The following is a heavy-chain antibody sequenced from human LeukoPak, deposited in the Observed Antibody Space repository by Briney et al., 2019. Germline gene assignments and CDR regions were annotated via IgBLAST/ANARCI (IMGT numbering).Heavy chain of an antibody. Sequence: PGGSLRLSCAASGFTFSSYAMSWVRQAPGKGLEWVSAISGSGGSTYYADSVKGRFTISRDNSKNTLYLQMNSLRAEDTAVYYCAKFIDASLEFEVRYIDYWGQGTLVTVSS. V-gene: IGHV3-23*01. D-gene: IGHD2-2*02. CDR1: GFTFSSYA. CDR2: ISGSGGST. CDR3: AKFIDASLEFEVRYIDY. J-gene: IGHJ4*02.